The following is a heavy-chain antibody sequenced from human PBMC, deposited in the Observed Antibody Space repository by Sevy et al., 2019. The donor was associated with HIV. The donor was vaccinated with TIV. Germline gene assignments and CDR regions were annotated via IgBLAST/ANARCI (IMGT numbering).Heavy chain of an antibody. CDR3: AKSVREDSSGYYYGGQGFDY. CDR2: ISGSGGST. J-gene: IGHJ4*02. D-gene: IGHD3-22*01. V-gene: IGHV3-23*01. Sequence: GGSLRLSCAASGFTFSSYAMSWVRQAPGKGLEWVSAISGSGGSTYYADSVKGRFTISRDNSKNTLYLQMNSLRAEDKAVYYCAKSVREDSSGYYYGGQGFDYWGQGTLVTVSS. CDR1: GFTFSSYA.